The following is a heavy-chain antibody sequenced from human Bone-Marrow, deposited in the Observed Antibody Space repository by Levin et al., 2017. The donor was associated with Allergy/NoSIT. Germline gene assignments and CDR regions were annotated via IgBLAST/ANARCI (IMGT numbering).Heavy chain of an antibody. Sequence: LSLPCAASGFPFRQYTMHWVRPAPGKGLQWVALIPYDGGKNYYTDSVRGRFTISRDISENTLYLQMDSLKPEDTAMYYCARSLWAGTLDYWSQGTLVTVSS. CDR3: ARSLWAGTLDY. CDR1: GFPFRQYT. V-gene: IGHV3-30-3*01. J-gene: IGHJ4*02. CDR2: IPYDGGKN. D-gene: IGHD6-19*01.